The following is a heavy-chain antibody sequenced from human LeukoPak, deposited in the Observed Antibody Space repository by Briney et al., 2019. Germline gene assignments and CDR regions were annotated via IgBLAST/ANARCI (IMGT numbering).Heavy chain of an antibody. CDR3: ARQGLQQLLPGSNF. D-gene: IGHD6-13*01. CDR1: GGSISSTSYY. V-gene: IGHV4-39*01. CDR2: IYYSGAT. J-gene: IGHJ4*02. Sequence: PSETLSLTCTVSGGSISSTSYYWGWIRQAPGKGLEWLASIYYSGATYYNPSLKSRHTVSGDTSNNRFSLELTSVTAADTAVYYCARQGLQQLLPGSNFWGQGTLVTVSS.